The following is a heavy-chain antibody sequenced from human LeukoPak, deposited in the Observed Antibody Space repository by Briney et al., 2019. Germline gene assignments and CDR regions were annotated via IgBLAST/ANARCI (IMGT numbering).Heavy chain of an antibody. D-gene: IGHD2-2*02. J-gene: IGHJ6*02. Sequence: ASVKVSCKASGGTFSSYAISWVRQAPGQGLEWMGGIIPIFGTANYAQKFQGRVTITADESTSTAYMELSSLRSEDTAVYYCARGLGYCSSTSCYNYYYGMDIWGQGTTVTVSS. V-gene: IGHV1-69*13. CDR1: GGTFSSYA. CDR2: IIPIFGTA. CDR3: ARGLGYCSSTSCYNYYYGMDI.